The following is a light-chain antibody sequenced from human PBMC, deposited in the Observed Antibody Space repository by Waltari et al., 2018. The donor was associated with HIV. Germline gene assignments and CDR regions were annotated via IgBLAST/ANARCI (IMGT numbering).Light chain of an antibody. CDR2: HTN. V-gene: IGLV1-47*01. J-gene: IGLJ2*01. Sequence: QSVLTQPPSASGTPAQTVTISSSGTSSTSATNYVSWYKQFPGTAPELVVYHTNQRPLGVPDRFSGSKSGTSASLAISGLRSEDEADYYCAAWDDSLSAWLFGGGTRLNVL. CDR3: AAWDDSLSAWL. CDR1: SSTSATNY.